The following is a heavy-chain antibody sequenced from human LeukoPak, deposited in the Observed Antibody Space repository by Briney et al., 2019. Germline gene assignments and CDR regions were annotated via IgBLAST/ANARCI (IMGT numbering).Heavy chain of an antibody. V-gene: IGHV3-48*01. CDR2: ISSSSSTI. D-gene: IGHD2-2*01. CDR3: ARGGDCSSTSCYYVDY. Sequence: GGSLRLSCAASGFTFSSYSMNWVRQAPGKGLEWVSYISSSSSTIYYADSVKGRFTISRDNAKNSLYLQMNSLRAEDTAVYYCARGGDCSSTSCYYVDYWGQGTLVTVSS. CDR1: GFTFSSYS. J-gene: IGHJ4*02.